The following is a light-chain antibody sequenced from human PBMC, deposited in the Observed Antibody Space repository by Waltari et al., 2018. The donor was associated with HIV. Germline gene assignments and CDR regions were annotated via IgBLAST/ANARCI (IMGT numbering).Light chain of an antibody. V-gene: IGLV1-51*01. CDR1: SSSFRCSL. Sequence: QSVLTQPPQVSPAPGSRVPIPCSGSSSSFRCSLRSWYQQLPGTAPRLLIYDNNKRSSGIPDRFSGSKSGTSATLAITALQTGDEADYYCGTWDSSLKVGVLGGGTKLTVL. CDR3: GTWDSSLKVGV. CDR2: DNN. J-gene: IGLJ3*02.